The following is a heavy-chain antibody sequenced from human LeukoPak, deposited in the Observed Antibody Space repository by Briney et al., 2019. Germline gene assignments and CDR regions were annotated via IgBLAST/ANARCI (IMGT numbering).Heavy chain of an antibody. Sequence: ASLKVSCKASGYTFTSYDINWVLQATGQGLEWMGWMNPNSGNTGYAQKFQGRVTMTRNTSISTAYMELSSLRSEDTAVYYCARGRSYDFWSGYSYWGQGTLVTVSS. CDR3: ARGRSYDFWSGYSY. D-gene: IGHD3-3*01. V-gene: IGHV1-8*01. J-gene: IGHJ4*02. CDR2: MNPNSGNT. CDR1: GYTFTSYD.